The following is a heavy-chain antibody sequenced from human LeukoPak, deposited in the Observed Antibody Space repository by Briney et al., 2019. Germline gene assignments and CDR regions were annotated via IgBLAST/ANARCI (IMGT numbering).Heavy chain of an antibody. CDR3: ARLGDYDILTGYSPNPYYFDY. CDR1: GYSFTSYW. V-gene: IGHV5-51*01. CDR2: IYPGDFDT. D-gene: IGHD3-9*01. J-gene: IGHJ4*02. Sequence: GESLKISCKGSGYSFTSYWIGWVRQMPGKGLEWMGIIYPGDFDTRYSPSFQGQVTISADKSISTAYLQWSSLKASDTAMYYCARLGDYDILTGYSPNPYYFDYWGQGTLVTVSS.